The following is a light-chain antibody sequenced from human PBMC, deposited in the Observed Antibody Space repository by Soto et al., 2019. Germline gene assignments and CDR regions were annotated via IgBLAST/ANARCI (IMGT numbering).Light chain of an antibody. J-gene: IGKJ5*01. CDR1: QSISSN. CDR3: QQHGSSPIT. CDR2: RTS. V-gene: IGKV3-20*01. Sequence: EIVMTQSPATLSVSPGERATLSCRASQSISSNLAWYQQKPGQAPRLLMFRTSSRATGIPDRFSGSGSGTDFTLTIDRLEPEDFAMYYCQQHGSSPITLGQGTRLEIK.